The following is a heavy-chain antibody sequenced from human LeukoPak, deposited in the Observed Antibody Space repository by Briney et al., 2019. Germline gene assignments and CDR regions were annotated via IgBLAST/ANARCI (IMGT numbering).Heavy chain of an antibody. J-gene: IGHJ4*02. CDR1: GYSISSGYD. D-gene: IGHD5-24*01. CDR3: ARMGPYYFDY. V-gene: IGHV4-38-2*02. Sequence: SETLSLTCTVSGYSISSGYDRGWIRQPPGKGLEWIGSIYYRRTTYYNPSLKSRVTISVDKSKNQFSLKLSSVTAADTAVYYCARMGPYYFDYWGQGTLVTVSS. CDR2: IYYRRTT.